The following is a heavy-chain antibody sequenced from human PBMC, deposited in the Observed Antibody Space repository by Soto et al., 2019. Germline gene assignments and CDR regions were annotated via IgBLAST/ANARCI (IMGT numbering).Heavy chain of an antibody. Sequence: GGSLRLSCTASGFTFSSYSMNWVRQAPGKGLEWVSSISSSSSYIYYADSVKGRFTISRDNAKNSQYLQMNSLRAEDTAVYYCARVYGDSYYYYYYMDVWGKGTTVTVSS. CDR1: GFTFSSYS. CDR3: ARVYGDSYYYYYYMDV. V-gene: IGHV3-21*01. J-gene: IGHJ6*03. CDR2: ISSSSSYI. D-gene: IGHD4-17*01.